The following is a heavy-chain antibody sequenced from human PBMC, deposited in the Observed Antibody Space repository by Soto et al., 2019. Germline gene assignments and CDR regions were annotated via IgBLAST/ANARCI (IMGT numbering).Heavy chain of an antibody. J-gene: IGHJ4*02. V-gene: IGHV3-15*07. CDR3: AKDRQPDGIWTFDY. CDR1: GFIFSNAW. Sequence: GGSLRLSCAASGFIFSNAWINWVRQAPGKGLEWVGRVKSKTDGGTTDFAAPVKGRFTISRDNSKNMVYLQMDSLRADDTALYYCAKDRQPDGIWTFDYWGQGTLVTVSS. D-gene: IGHD3-9*01. CDR2: VKSKTDGGTT.